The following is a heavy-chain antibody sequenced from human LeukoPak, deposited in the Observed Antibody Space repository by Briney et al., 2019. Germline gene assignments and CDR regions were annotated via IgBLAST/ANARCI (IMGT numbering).Heavy chain of an antibody. CDR2: IKEDGTET. CDR3: ARDIAPIGIAAAGGEGDY. J-gene: IGHJ4*02. Sequence: GGSLRLSCAASGFMFSSNWMSWVRLAPGKGLEWVANIKEDGTETYYVDSVKGRFTISRDNAKNSLYLQMNSLRAEDTAVYYCARDIAPIGIAAAGGEGDYWGQGTLVTVSS. V-gene: IGHV3-7*01. D-gene: IGHD6-13*01. CDR1: GFMFSSNW.